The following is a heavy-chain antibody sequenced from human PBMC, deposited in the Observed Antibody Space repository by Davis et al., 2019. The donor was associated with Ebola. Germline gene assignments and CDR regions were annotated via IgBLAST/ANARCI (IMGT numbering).Heavy chain of an antibody. Sequence: GESLKISCAASGFTFDDCAMTWVRQAPGKGLEWVSGINWNGGSTGYADSVKGRFTISRDNAKNSLYLQLNSLRAEDTAVYYCAGGKDSSGWYGDDAFDFWGQGTMVTVSS. CDR1: GFTFDDCA. CDR3: AGGKDSSGWYGDDAFDF. V-gene: IGHV3-20*04. J-gene: IGHJ3*01. D-gene: IGHD6-19*01. CDR2: INWNGGST.